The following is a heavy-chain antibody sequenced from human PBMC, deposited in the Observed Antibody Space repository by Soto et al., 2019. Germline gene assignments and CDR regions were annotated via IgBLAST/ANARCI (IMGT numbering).Heavy chain of an antibody. Sequence: QVQLVQSGAEVKKPGSSVKVSCKASGGTFSSYAISWVRQAPGQGLEWMGGIIPIFGTADYAQKFQGRVTITADDSTSTAYMELSSLRSEDTAVYYCASLIAAAGPPTRPRYFYGMDVWGQGTTVTVSS. CDR1: GGTFSSYA. CDR2: IIPIFGTA. CDR3: ASLIAAAGPPTRPRYFYGMDV. V-gene: IGHV1-69*12. J-gene: IGHJ6*02. D-gene: IGHD6-13*01.